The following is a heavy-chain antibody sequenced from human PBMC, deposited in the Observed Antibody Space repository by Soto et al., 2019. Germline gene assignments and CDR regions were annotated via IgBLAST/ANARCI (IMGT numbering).Heavy chain of an antibody. D-gene: IGHD3-22*01. Sequence: QVQLVESGGGVVQPGTSLTLSCAPSGFTFSSFGMHWVRKAPGKGPGWVAIIAYDGRKAYYADSVKGRFTISRDNSRNTLYLQMNSLRAEDTAVYHCAKILYDSYTSPLDYWGQGTLVTVSS. CDR2: IAYDGRKA. CDR1: GFTFSSFG. CDR3: AKILYDSYTSPLDY. J-gene: IGHJ4*02. V-gene: IGHV3-30*18.